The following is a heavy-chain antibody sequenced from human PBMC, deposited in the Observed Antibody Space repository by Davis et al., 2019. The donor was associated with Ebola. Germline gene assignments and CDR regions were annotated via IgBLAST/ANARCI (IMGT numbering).Heavy chain of an antibody. CDR3: ARHFYGFYGSGSYGNWFDP. CDR2: INPSGST. V-gene: IGHV4-34*01. D-gene: IGHD3-10*01. J-gene: IGHJ5*02. CDR1: GGSFSGYY. Sequence: PGGSLRLSCAVYGGSFSGYYWSWIRQPPGKGLEWIGEINPSGSTNYNPSLKSRVTISVDTSKNQFSLKLSSVTAADTAVYYCARHFYGFYGSGSYGNWFDPWGQGTLVTVSS.